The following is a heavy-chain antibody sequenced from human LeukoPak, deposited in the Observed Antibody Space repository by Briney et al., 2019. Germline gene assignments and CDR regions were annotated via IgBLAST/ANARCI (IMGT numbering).Heavy chain of an antibody. J-gene: IGHJ6*03. Sequence: PGGSLRLSCAASGFTFSSYSMNWVRQAPGKGLEWVAFIRYDGSNKYYADSVKGRFTISRDNSKNTLYLQMNSLRAEDTAVYYCAKADDYGGNVASYYYYYMDVWGKGTTVTVSS. CDR3: AKADDYGGNVASYYYYYMDV. D-gene: IGHD4-23*01. V-gene: IGHV3-30*02. CDR2: IRYDGSNK. CDR1: GFTFSSYS.